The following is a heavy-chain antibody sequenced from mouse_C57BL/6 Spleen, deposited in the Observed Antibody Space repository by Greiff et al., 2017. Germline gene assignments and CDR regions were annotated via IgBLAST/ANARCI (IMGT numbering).Heavy chain of an antibody. V-gene: IGHV1-20*01. Sequence: VQLQQSGPELVKPGDSVKISCKASGYSFTGYFMNWVMQSHGKSLEWIGRINPYNGATFYNQKFKGKATLTVDKSSSTAHMELRSLTSEDSAVYYCARWDYDYHGDYWGQGATLTVSS. CDR2: INPYNGAT. J-gene: IGHJ2*01. D-gene: IGHD2-4*01. CDR1: GYSFTGYF. CDR3: ARWDYDYHGDY.